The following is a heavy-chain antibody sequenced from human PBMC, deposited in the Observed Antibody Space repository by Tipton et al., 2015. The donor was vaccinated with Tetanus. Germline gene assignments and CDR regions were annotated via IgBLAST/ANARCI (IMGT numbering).Heavy chain of an antibody. Sequence: SLRLSCAASGFTFNDYAVRWVRQAPGRGLEWVSGISWNSGSIEYGDSVKGRFTISRDNAKNSLYLQMNGLRADDTALYYCVKNVNYYGSQSYLDYWGQGALVTVSS. D-gene: IGHD3-10*01. V-gene: IGHV3-9*01. CDR3: VKNVNYYGSQSYLDY. CDR2: ISWNSGSI. CDR1: GFTFNDYA. J-gene: IGHJ4*02.